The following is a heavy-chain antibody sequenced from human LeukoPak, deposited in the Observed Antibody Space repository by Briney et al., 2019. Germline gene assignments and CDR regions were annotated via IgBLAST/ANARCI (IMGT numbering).Heavy chain of an antibody. Sequence: SETLSLTCTVSGGSISSSSYYWGWIRQPPGKGLEWIGYIYHSGSTYYNPSLKSRVTISVDRSKNQFSLKLSSVTAADTAVYYCARGIYGSGREVGAFDIWGQGTMVTVSS. V-gene: IGHV4-30-2*01. J-gene: IGHJ3*02. CDR2: IYHSGST. CDR3: ARGIYGSGREVGAFDI. CDR1: GGSISSSSYY. D-gene: IGHD3-10*01.